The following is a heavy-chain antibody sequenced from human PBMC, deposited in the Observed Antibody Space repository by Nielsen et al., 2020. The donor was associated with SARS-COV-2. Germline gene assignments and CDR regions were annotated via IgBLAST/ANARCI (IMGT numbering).Heavy chain of an antibody. Sequence: ASVKVSCKASGYTFTSYGISWVRQAPGQGLEWMGWISAYNGNTNYAQKLQGRVTMTTDTSTSTAYMELRSLRSDDTAVYYCARVYGDYLPYYFDYWGQGILVTVSS. J-gene: IGHJ4*02. CDR1: GYTFTSYG. V-gene: IGHV1-18*01. D-gene: IGHD4-17*01. CDR3: ARVYGDYLPYYFDY. CDR2: ISAYNGNT.